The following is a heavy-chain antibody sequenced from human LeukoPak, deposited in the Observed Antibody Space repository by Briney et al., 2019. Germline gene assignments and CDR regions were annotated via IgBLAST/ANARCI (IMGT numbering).Heavy chain of an antibody. CDR3: ATEGITGTTGDY. CDR2: FDPEDGET. V-gene: IGHV1-24*01. J-gene: IGHJ4*02. Sequence: ASVKVSCKVSGYTLTELSMHWVRQAPGKGLEWIGGFDPEDGETIYAQKFQGRVTMTEDTSTDTAYMELSSLRSEDTAVYYCATEGITGTTGDYWGQGTLVTVSS. CDR1: GYTLTELS. D-gene: IGHD1-7*01.